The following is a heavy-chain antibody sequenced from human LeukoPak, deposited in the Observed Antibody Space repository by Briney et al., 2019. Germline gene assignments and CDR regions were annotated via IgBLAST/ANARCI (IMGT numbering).Heavy chain of an antibody. CDR3: ATEGTMIVVVKENWFDP. CDR1: GGSLSRSSYY. V-gene: IGHV4-39*01. CDR2: IYYSGST. J-gene: IGHJ5*02. D-gene: IGHD3-22*01. Sequence: SEPLSLTCTVSGGSLSRSSYYWGWIRQPPGKGLEWIGSIYYSGSTYYNPSLKSRVTISVDTSKTQFSLKLSSVTAADTAVYYCATEGTMIVVVKENWFDPWGQGTLVTVSS.